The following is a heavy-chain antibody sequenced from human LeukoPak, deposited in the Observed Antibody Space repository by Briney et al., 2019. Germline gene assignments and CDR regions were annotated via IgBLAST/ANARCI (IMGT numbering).Heavy chain of an antibody. Sequence: ASVKVSCKASGGTFSSYAISWVRQAPGQGLDWMGGIIPIFGTANYAQKFQGRVTITADESTSTAYMELSSLRSEDTAVYYCARDGTYYYGSGTPGAFDIWGQGTMVTVSS. CDR1: GGTFSSYA. CDR2: IIPIFGTA. J-gene: IGHJ3*02. CDR3: ARDGTYYYGSGTPGAFDI. D-gene: IGHD3-10*01. V-gene: IGHV1-69*13.